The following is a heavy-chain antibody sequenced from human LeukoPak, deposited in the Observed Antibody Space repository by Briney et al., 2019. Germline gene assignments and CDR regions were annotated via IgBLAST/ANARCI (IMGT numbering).Heavy chain of an antibody. CDR3: ARGLLVVPAASPLYYYMDV. CDR2: IYTSGST. V-gene: IGHV4-4*07. CDR1: GGSISSYY. Sequence: PSETLSLTCTVSGGSISSYYWSWIRQPAGKGLEWIGRIYTSGSTNYNPSLKSRVTMSVDTSKNQFSLKLSSVTAADTAVYYCARGLLVVPAASPLYYYMDVWGKGTTVTVSS. J-gene: IGHJ6*03. D-gene: IGHD2-2*01.